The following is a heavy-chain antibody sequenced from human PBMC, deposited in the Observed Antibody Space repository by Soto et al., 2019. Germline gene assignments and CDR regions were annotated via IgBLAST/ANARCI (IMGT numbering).Heavy chain of an antibody. CDR2: IWHDGSNK. V-gene: IGHV3-33*01. Sequence: QVRLVESGGGVVQPGRSLRLSCATSGFTFSSFGMHWVRQAPGKGLEWVAVIWHDGSNKYYADSVKGRFNISRDNFENTLYLQMNSLRAEDTAVYYCARDSGDVVGGQGTLVTVSS. CDR1: GFTFSSFG. D-gene: IGHD2-15*01. J-gene: IGHJ4*02. CDR3: ARDSGDVV.